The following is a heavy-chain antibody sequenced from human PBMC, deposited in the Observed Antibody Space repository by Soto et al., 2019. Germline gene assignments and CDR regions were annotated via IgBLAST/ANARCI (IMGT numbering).Heavy chain of an antibody. J-gene: IGHJ4*01. CDR2: IYYRGNT. V-gene: IGHV4-59*01. CDR1: GGTINNDY. CDR3: ARDPLPGY. Sequence: QVQLQESGPGLVKPSETLSLTCTVSGGTINNDYWSWIRQPPGKGLEWIGYIYYRGNTNYNPSLKSRVTISIDTSKNQFSLKLSSVTAADTAVYYCARDPLPGYWGQGTLVTVSS.